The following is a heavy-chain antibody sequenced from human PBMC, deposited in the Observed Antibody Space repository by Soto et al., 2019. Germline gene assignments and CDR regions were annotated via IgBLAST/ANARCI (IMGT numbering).Heavy chain of an antibody. CDR1: DGSITSSTFY. CDR2: VLQSGST. D-gene: IGHD2-21*02. J-gene: IGHJ4*02. V-gene: IGHV4-39*01. CDR3: DAVTAVRPILYY. Sequence: QLHLQESGPGLVKPSETLSLTCSVSDGSITSSTFYWGWIRQTPGKGLEWIGSVLQSGSTYYNPSLKSRLSISVDTSKNQSSLNLNSVTAADTAVYYCDAVTAVRPILYYRGQGILVTVSS.